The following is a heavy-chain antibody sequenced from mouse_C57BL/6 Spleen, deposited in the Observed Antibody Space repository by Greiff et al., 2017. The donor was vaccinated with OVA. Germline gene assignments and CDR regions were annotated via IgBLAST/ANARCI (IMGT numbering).Heavy chain of an antibody. J-gene: IGHJ1*03. D-gene: IGHD1-3*01. CDR1: GFTFSDYY. Sequence: DVKLVESEGGLVQPGSSMKLSCTASGFTFSDYYMAWVRQVPEKGLEWVANINYDGSSTYYLDSLKSRFIISRDNAKNILYLQMSSLKSEDTATYYCARDQTNHWYFDVWGTGTTVTVSS. CDR2: INYDGSST. V-gene: IGHV5-16*01. CDR3: ARDQTNHWYFDV.